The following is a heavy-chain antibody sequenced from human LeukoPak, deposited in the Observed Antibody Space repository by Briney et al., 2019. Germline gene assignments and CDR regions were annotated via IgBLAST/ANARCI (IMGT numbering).Heavy chain of an antibody. CDR1: GFTFSDYY. V-gene: IGHV3-11*04. CDR3: ARENDFWSGYYTPDDAFDI. Sequence: GGSLRLSCAASGFTFSDYYMSWIRQAPGKGLEWVSCTSSIGSTIYYSDSVKGRFTISRDNAKNSLYLQMDSLRAEDTAVYYCARENDFWSGYYTPDDAFDIWGQGTMVTVSS. J-gene: IGHJ3*02. CDR2: TSSIGSTI. D-gene: IGHD3-3*01.